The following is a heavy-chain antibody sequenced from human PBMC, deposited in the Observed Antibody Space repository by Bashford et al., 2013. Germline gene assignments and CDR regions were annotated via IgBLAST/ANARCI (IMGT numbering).Heavy chain of an antibody. Sequence: IRQPPGKGLEWIGNIDYSGSTYYNPSLKSRVTISVDTSKNQFSLRLSSVTAADTAVYYCARFSYAYNCFDPGPGTLVTVSS. V-gene: IGHV4-39*01. CDR2: IDYSGST. J-gene: IGHJ5*02. CDR3: ARFSYAYNCFDP. D-gene: IGHD5-18*01.